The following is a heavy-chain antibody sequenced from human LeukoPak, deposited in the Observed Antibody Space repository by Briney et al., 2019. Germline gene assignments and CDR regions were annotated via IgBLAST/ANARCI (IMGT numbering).Heavy chain of an antibody. CDR3: ARAVAGTDEIDS. J-gene: IGHJ4*02. V-gene: IGHV3-13*01. Sequence: GGSLRLSCAGPGFSFSSYDMLWVRQATGKGLEWVSAIGSGGDTYYAGSVKGRFTISRESAKNSFYLQMNSLSAGDTAVYFCARAVAGTDEIDSWGQGTLVTVSS. CDR1: GFSFSSYD. D-gene: IGHD6-19*01. CDR2: IGSGGDT.